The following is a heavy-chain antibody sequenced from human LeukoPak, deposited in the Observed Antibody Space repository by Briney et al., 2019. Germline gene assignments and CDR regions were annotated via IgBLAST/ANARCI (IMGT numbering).Heavy chain of an antibody. CDR1: GGSISSSSYY. J-gene: IGHJ3*02. CDR2: IYYSGST. Sequence: SETLSLTCTVSGGSISSSSYYWGWIRQPPGKGLEWIGSIYYSGSTYYNPSLKSRVTISVDTSKNQFSLKLSSVTAADTAVYYCARGGTVVTRFAFDIWGQGTMVTVSS. D-gene: IGHD4-23*01. CDR3: ARGGTVVTRFAFDI. V-gene: IGHV4-39*01.